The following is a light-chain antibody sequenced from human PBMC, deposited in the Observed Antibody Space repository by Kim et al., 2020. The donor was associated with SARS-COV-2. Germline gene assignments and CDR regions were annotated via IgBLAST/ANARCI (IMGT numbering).Light chain of an antibody. CDR3: QAWDSRTVI. Sequence: SYELTQPPSVSVSPVQTAIITCSGNTLGDKYACWYQQKPGQSPVLVIYEGTERPSGIPERFSGSKSGTTATLTITGTQATDEADYYCQAWDSRTVIFGGGTQLTVL. CDR1: TLGDKY. J-gene: IGLJ2*01. CDR2: EGT. V-gene: IGLV3-1*01.